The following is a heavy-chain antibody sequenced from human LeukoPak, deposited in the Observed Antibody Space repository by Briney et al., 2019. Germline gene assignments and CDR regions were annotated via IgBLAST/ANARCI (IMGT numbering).Heavy chain of an antibody. CDR3: ARENGDSIGYHFDC. CDR2: IYSSGST. V-gene: IGHV4-4*07. CDR1: GGSISGYY. D-gene: IGHD4-17*01. Sequence: SETLSLTCTVSGGSISGYYWSWIRQPAGKGMEWIGRIYSSGSTNYNPSLKSRVTMSVDMSKNQFSLNLSSVTAADTALYYCARENGDSIGYHFDCWGQGTLVTVSS. J-gene: IGHJ4*02.